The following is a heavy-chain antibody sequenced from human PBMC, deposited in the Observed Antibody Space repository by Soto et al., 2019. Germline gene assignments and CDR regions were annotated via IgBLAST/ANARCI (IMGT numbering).Heavy chain of an antibody. CDR2: INPSGGST. Sequence: ASVKVSCKASGYTFTGYYMDWVRHAPGQGLEWMGIINPSGGSTSYAQKFQGRVTMTRDTSTSTVYMELSSLRSEDTAVYYCARDRDSSGSVDAFDIWGQGTMVTVSS. CDR1: GYTFTGYY. J-gene: IGHJ3*02. CDR3: ARDRDSSGSVDAFDI. V-gene: IGHV1-46*01. D-gene: IGHD6-19*01.